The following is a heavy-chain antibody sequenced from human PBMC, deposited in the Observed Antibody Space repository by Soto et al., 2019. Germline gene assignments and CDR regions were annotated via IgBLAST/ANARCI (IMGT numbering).Heavy chain of an antibody. D-gene: IGHD3-10*01. V-gene: IGHV1-2*04. Sequence: ASVKVSCKASGYTFTGYYMHWVRQAPGQGLEWMGWINPNSGGTNYAQKFQGWVTMTRDTSISTAYMELSRLRSDVTAVYSCATGASHHGSGSFYDAFDIWGQGTMVTVSS. J-gene: IGHJ3*02. CDR1: GYTFTGYY. CDR2: INPNSGGT. CDR3: ATGASHHGSGSFYDAFDI.